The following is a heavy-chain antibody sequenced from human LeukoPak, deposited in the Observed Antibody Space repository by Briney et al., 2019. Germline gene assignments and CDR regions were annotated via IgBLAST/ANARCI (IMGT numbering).Heavy chain of an antibody. Sequence: ASVKVSCKASGYTFTSYYMHWVRQAPGQGLEWMGIINPSGGSTSYAQKFQGRVTMTRDTSTSTVYMELSSLRSEDTAVYYCARDRGQEVVPPAPMGGLDYWGQGTLVTVSS. CDR1: GYTFTSYY. V-gene: IGHV1-46*01. J-gene: IGHJ4*02. CDR2: INPSGGST. D-gene: IGHD2-2*01. CDR3: ARDRGQEVVPPAPMGGLDY.